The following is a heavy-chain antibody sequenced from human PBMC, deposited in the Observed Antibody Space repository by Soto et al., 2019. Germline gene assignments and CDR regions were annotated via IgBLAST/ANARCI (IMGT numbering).Heavy chain of an antibody. CDR2: ISGSGGST. CDR1: GFTFSSYA. D-gene: IGHD3-10*01. CDR3: AKVHRNVFARFPPNWFDP. V-gene: IGHV3-23*01. Sequence: AGGSLRLSCAASGFTFSSYAMSWVRQAPGKGLEWVSAISGSGGSTYYADSVKGRFTISRDNSKNTLYLQMNSLRAEVTALFYCAKVHRNVFARFPPNWFDPWGQGTLVTVSS. J-gene: IGHJ5*02.